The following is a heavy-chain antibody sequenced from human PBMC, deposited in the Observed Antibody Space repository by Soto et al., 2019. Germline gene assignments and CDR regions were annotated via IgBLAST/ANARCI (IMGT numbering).Heavy chain of an antibody. D-gene: IGHD3-3*01. CDR1: GYTFTGNY. V-gene: IGHV1-2*04. J-gene: IGHJ6*02. CDR2: INPNSGGT. Sequence: ASVKVSCKASGYTFTGNYMHWVRQAPGQGLEWMGWINPNSGGTNYAQKFQGWVTMTRDTSISTAYMELSRLRSDDTAVYYCARASTISSDGMDVWGQGTTVTVSS. CDR3: ARASTISSDGMDV.